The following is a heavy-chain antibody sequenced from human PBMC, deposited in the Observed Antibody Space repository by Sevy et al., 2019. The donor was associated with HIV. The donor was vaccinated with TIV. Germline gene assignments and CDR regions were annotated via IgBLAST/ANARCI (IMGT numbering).Heavy chain of an antibody. CDR2: LSFGCGEI. CDR3: AKAARYSSVWYSTGEPFDY. D-gene: IGHD6-13*01. Sequence: GGSLRLSCAASGFTFSKYSMSWVRQPPGKGLEWVSTLSFGCGEINYADSVKGRFTISRDNSKSSVYLQMNNLRVDDTAVYYCAKAARYSSVWYSTGEPFDYWGQGTLVTVSS. J-gene: IGHJ4*02. CDR1: GFTFSKYS. V-gene: IGHV3-23*01.